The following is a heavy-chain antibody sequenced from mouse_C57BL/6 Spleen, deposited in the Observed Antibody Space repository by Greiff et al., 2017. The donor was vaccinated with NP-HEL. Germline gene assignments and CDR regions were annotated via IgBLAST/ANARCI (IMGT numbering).Heavy chain of an antibody. CDR1: GYTFTDYY. V-gene: IGHV1-26*01. J-gene: IGHJ4*01. Sequence: VQLKQSGPELVKPGASVKISCKASGYTFTDYYMNWVKQSHGKSLEWIGDINPNNGGTSYNQKFKGKATLTVDKSSSTAYMELRSLTSEDSAVYYCARGLSDAMDYWGQGTSVTVSS. CDR2: INPNNGGT. CDR3: ARGLSDAMDY. D-gene: IGHD3-1*01.